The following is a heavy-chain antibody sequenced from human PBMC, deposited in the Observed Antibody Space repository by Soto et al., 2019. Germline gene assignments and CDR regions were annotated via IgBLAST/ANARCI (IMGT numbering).Heavy chain of an antibody. CDR2: IYRTGST. Sequence: SETLSLTCAVSCGSFTSNNWWTWVRQPPGQGLEWIGEIYRTGSTNYNPSLKSRVTISLDKSENQFSLKVTSLTPADTAVYYCASRDPGTSVDYWGQGTLVTVSS. J-gene: IGHJ4*02. D-gene: IGHD1-7*01. CDR1: CGSFTSNNW. CDR3: ASRDPGTSVDY. V-gene: IGHV4-4*02.